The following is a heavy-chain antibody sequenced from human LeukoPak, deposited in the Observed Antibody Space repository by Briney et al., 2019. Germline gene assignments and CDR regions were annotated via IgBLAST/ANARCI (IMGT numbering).Heavy chain of an antibody. Sequence: PSETLSLTCAVSGYSISSGYYWGWIRQPPGKGLEWIGSIYHSGSTYCNPSLKSRVTISVDTSKNQFSLKLSSVTAADTAVYYCARQGYCSSTSCYKGGGSYFDYWGQGTLVTVSS. CDR2: IYHSGST. D-gene: IGHD2-2*02. J-gene: IGHJ4*02. V-gene: IGHV4-38-2*01. CDR1: GYSISSGYY. CDR3: ARQGYCSSTSCYKGGGSYFDY.